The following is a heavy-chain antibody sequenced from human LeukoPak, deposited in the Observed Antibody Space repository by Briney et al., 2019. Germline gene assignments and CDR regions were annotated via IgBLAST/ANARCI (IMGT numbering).Heavy chain of an antibody. D-gene: IGHD2-2*01. CDR3: ARDYCSSSSCNGVFDY. Sequence: GRSLRLSCVASGFTFSSYAMHWVRQAPGRGLEWVAVISYDGANEYSADSVKGRFTISRDNSKNTLYLQMNSLRAEDTAVYYCARDYCSSSSCNGVFDYWGQGTLVTVSS. CDR1: GFTFSSYA. CDR2: ISYDGANE. V-gene: IGHV3-30*04. J-gene: IGHJ4*02.